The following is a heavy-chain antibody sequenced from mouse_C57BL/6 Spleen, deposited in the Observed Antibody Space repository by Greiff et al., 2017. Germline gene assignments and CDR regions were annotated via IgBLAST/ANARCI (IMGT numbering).Heavy chain of an antibody. D-gene: IGHD1-1*01. V-gene: IGHV1-69*01. Sequence: QVQLQQPGAELVMPGASVKLSCKASGYTFTSYWMHWVKQRPGQGLEWIGEIDPSDSYTNYNQKFKGKSTLTVDKSSSTAYMQLSSLTSEDSAVYYCARTYYGQGFAYWGQGTLVTVSA. CDR3: ARTYYGQGFAY. CDR2: IDPSDSYT. J-gene: IGHJ3*01. CDR1: GYTFTSYW.